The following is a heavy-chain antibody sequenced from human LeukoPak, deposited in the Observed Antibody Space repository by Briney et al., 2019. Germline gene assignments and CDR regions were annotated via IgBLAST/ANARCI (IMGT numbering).Heavy chain of an antibody. CDR1: GITGYS. V-gene: IGHV3-21*01. Sequence: GGSLRLSCAASGITGYSMHWVRQAPGKGLEWVCSISSSSNYIYCADSVKGRFTISRDNAKNSLYLQMNSLRAEDTAVYYCARDSPPDDYWGQGTLVTVSS. D-gene: IGHD1-14*01. CDR3: ARDSPPDDY. J-gene: IGHJ4*02. CDR2: ISSSSNYI.